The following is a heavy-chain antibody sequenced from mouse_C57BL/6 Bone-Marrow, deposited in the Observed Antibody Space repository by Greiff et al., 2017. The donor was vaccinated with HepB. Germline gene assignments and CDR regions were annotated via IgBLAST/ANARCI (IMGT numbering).Heavy chain of an antibody. Sequence: EVKLMESGGGLVQPGGSLKLSCAASGFTFSDYYMYWVRQTPEKRLEWVAYISNGGGSTYYPDTVKGRFTISRDNAKNTLYLQLSRLKSEDTAMYYCAIEGAWFAYWGQGTLVTVSA. V-gene: IGHV5-12*01. CDR2: ISNGGGST. CDR1: GFTFSDYY. J-gene: IGHJ3*01. CDR3: AIEGAWFAY.